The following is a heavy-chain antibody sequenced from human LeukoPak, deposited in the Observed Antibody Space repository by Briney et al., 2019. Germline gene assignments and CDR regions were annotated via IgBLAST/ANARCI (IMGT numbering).Heavy chain of an antibody. Sequence: GRPLRLSCAASGFTFSSYAMSWVRQAPGKGPEWVSTISIGGGRTYYADSVKGRFTVSRDTSKNTLYLQMNSLRAEDTAVHYCARKGIGSSRYQNMDVWGKGTTVTVSS. CDR3: ARKGIGSSRYQNMDV. V-gene: IGHV3-23*01. J-gene: IGHJ6*03. CDR1: GFTFSSYA. D-gene: IGHD6-25*01. CDR2: ISIGGGRT.